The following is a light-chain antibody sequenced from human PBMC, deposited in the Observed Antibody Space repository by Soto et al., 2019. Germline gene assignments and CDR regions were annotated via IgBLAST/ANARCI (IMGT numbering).Light chain of an antibody. CDR3: CSYAGSYTWV. CDR1: SSDVGGYNF. Sequence: QSALTQPRSVSGSPGQSVTISCTGTSSDVGGYNFVSWYQHHTGKAPKLIIYDVTKRPSGVPDRFSGSRSGNTASLTISGLQAEDEADYYCCSYAGSYTWVFGGGTKLTVL. CDR2: DVT. V-gene: IGLV2-11*01. J-gene: IGLJ3*02.